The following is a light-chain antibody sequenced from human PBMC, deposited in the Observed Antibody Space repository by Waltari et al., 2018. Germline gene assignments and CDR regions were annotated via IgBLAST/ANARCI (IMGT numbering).Light chain of an antibody. J-gene: IGKJ2*01. Sequence: DIQMTQAQSSLSASVGGRVPITCRTSQASNNFLNWYQHKPGKAPERLIYAASTLQTGVPARFSGGGSGADFTLNISSLQPEDSATYYCKQGDSAPFTFGQGTKLEIK. CDR1: QASNNF. V-gene: IGKV1-39*01. CDR3: KQGDSAPFT. CDR2: AAS.